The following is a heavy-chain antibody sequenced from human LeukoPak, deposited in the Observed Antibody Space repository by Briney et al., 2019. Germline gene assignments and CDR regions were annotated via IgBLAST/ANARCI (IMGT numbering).Heavy chain of an antibody. J-gene: IGHJ4*02. CDR3: ARGGPADGTVNTFDN. CDR2: INPSIGST. D-gene: IGHD3-10*01. V-gene: IGHV1-46*01. CDR1: GYTFTNYY. Sequence: ASVKVSCKASGYTFTNYYIHWVRRAPGQGLEWMGVINPSIGSTVYAQKFQGRLTMTRYTSTSTVYMELSSLRSEDTAVYYCARGGPADGTVNTFDNCGQGTLVTVSS.